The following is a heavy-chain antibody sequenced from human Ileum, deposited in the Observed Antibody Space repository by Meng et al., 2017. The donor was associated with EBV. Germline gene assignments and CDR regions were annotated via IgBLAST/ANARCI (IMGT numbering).Heavy chain of an antibody. Sequence: LEAGGGLVRRGGALRLPCAASGFRFGRNAVNWVRQAPGKGLQWVAGLGSDGSTHYADSVKGRFTVYRENSANTVYLQMSPLRVEDTAVYYCAKDLYGFAAMDVWGQGTLVTVSS. CDR2: LGSDGST. CDR1: GFRFGRNA. D-gene: IGHD4-17*01. CDR3: AKDLYGFAAMDV. J-gene: IGHJ6*02. V-gene: IGHV3-23*01.